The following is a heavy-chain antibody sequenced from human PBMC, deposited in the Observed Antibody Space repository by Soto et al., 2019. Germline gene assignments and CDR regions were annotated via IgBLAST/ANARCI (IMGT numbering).Heavy chain of an antibody. CDR2: INPSGGST. V-gene: IGHV1-46*03. CDR3: ARDLEYCGGDCQAGLHYYYGMDV. Sequence: ASVKVSCKASGYAFTDYYMHWMRQAPGQGLEWMGIINPSGGSTSYAQKFQGRVTMTRDTSTSTVYMELSSLRSEDTAVYYCARDLEYCGGDCQAGLHYYYGMDVWGQGTTVTVSS. D-gene: IGHD2-21*02. CDR1: GYAFTDYY. J-gene: IGHJ6*02.